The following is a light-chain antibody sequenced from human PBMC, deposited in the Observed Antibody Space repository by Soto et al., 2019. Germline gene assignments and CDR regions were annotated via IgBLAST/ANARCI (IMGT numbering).Light chain of an antibody. CDR3: QQYGSSPRT. Sequence: EIVLTQSPGTLSLSPGERATLSCRASQSVISTYLAWYQQKPGQAPRLLIFGASTRAAGFPDRFSGSGSGTDFTLTISRLEPEDFAVYYCQQYGSSPRTFGQGTKVDIK. CDR1: QSVISTY. J-gene: IGKJ1*01. CDR2: GAS. V-gene: IGKV3-20*01.